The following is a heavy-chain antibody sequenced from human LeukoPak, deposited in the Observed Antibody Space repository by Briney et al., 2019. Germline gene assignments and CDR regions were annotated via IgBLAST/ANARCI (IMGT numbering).Heavy chain of an antibody. CDR1: GGSFSGYY. CDR2: INHSGST. Sequence: SETLSLTCAVYGGSFSGYYWSWIRQPPGKGLEWNGEINHSGSTNYNPSLKSRVTISVDTSKNQFSLKLSSVTAADTAVYYCARGRGITMIVVVTSAFDYWGQGTLVTVSS. CDR3: ARGRGITMIVVVTSAFDY. V-gene: IGHV4-34*01. J-gene: IGHJ4*02. D-gene: IGHD3-22*01.